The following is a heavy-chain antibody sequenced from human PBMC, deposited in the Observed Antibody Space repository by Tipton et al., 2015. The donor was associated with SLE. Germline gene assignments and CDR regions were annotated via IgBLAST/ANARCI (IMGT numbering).Heavy chain of an antibody. V-gene: IGHV4-39*07. CDR2: ISYSGST. D-gene: IGHD6-13*01. CDR3: VREWQQLWYFDL. Sequence: TLSLTCTVSGASISSNIYYWGWIRQPPGKGLEWIGSISYSGSTSYNPSLKSRVTIALDTSKNQFSLRLSSVTAADTAVYYCVREWQQLWYFDLWGRGTLVTVSS. CDR1: GASISSNIYY. J-gene: IGHJ2*01.